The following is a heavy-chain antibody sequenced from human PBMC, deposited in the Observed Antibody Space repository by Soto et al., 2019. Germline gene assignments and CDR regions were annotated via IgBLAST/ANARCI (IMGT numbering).Heavy chain of an antibody. CDR2: IFHSGYT. Sequence: SETLSLTCTVSGDSFSSYYWTWIRQPPGKRLEWVAYIFHSGYTNYNPSPKKRVTISVDTSKNKFSLKLWSVTPADTAVYYCAALDGALDYWGPGTLVTVSS. V-gene: IGHV4-59*01. CDR1: GDSFSSYY. J-gene: IGHJ4*02. D-gene: IGHD3-10*01. CDR3: AALDGALDY.